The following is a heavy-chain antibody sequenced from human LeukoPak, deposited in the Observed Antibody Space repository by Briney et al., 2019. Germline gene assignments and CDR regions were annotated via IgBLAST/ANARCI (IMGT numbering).Heavy chain of an antibody. J-gene: IGHJ4*02. D-gene: IGHD2-8*02. Sequence: ASVKVSCKASGYTFTSYGISWVRQAPGQGLEWMGWISAYNGNTNYAQKLQGRATMTTDTSTSTAYMELRSLRSDDTAVYYCARESYGTAEYYFDYWGQGTLVTVSS. CDR3: ARESYGTAEYYFDY. CDR2: ISAYNGNT. CDR1: GYTFTSYG. V-gene: IGHV1-18*01.